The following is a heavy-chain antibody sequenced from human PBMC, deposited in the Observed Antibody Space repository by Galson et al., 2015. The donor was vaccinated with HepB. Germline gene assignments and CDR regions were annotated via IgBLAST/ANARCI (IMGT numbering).Heavy chain of an antibody. CDR2: IYPGDSDT. Sequence: QSGAEVKKPGESLKISCEASGYSFSSYWIGRVRQMPGRGLEWMGIIYPGDSDTRYSPSFQGQVTISADKSISTAYLQWTSLKASDSATYYCARLSKFRFLADAFDIWGQGTMVTVSS. J-gene: IGHJ3*02. CDR3: ARLSKFRFLADAFDI. D-gene: IGHD3-3*01. V-gene: IGHV5-51*03. CDR1: GYSFSSYW.